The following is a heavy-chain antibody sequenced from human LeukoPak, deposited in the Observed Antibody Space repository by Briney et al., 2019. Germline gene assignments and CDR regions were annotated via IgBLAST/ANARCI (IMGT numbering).Heavy chain of an antibody. CDR1: GFSLSTSGVGVG. CDR3: AHRRFDTSTYSSAYFDY. Sequence: SGPTLVKPTQPLTLTCTFSGFSLSTSGVGVGVGWIRQPPGKALEWLALIYWDDNKRYSPSLKSRLTITKDTSKNQVVLTMTNMDPVDTATYFCAHRRFDTSTYSSAYFDYWGQGTLVTVSS. CDR2: IYWDDNK. D-gene: IGHD3-22*01. J-gene: IGHJ4*02. V-gene: IGHV2-5*02.